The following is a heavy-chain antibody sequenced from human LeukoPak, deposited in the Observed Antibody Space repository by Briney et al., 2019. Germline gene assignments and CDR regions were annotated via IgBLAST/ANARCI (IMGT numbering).Heavy chain of an antibody. CDR3: AREGPGTDGYNHALDI. J-gene: IGHJ3*02. Sequence: ETGESLRLSCAPSGFTVRSNYMRWVRQAPGKGVVGVSVIFSGGSSYYAGSVEGRFTISRDNSKNTLYLQMNNLRAEDTAVYYCAREGPGTDGYNHALDIWGQGTMVTVSS. V-gene: IGHV3-66*01. CDR2: IFSGGSS. CDR1: GFTVRSNY. D-gene: IGHD5-24*01.